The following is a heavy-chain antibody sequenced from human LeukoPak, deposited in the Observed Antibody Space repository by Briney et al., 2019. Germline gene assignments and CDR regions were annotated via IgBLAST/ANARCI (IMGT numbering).Heavy chain of an antibody. D-gene: IGHD5-24*01. Sequence: GGSLRLSCAASGFTFSDYSMNWVRQAPGKGLEWISYIGIDSGNTNYADSVKGRFTISGDKAKNSLFLQMNSLRVEDTAAYYCARDYKYAFDNWGQGTLVTVSS. J-gene: IGHJ4*02. CDR1: GFTFSDYS. V-gene: IGHV3-11*06. CDR3: ARDYKYAFDN. CDR2: IGIDSGNT.